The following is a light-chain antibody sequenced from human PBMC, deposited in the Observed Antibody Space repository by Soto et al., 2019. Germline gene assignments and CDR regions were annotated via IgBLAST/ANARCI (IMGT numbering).Light chain of an antibody. Sequence: QSALTQPPSASGSPGQSVTISCTGTSSDVGGYNFVSWYQQHPGKAPKLMIYEVSKRPSGVPDRFSGSKSGHTASLTVSGLQADDEADYYCTSYAGSNIPVVFGGGTKLTVL. CDR1: SSDVGGYNF. J-gene: IGLJ2*01. CDR2: EVS. V-gene: IGLV2-8*01. CDR3: TSYAGSNIPVV.